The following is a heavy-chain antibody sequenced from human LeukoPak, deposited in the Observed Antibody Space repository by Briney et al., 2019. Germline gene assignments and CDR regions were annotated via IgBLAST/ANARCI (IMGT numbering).Heavy chain of an antibody. D-gene: IGHD1-26*01. V-gene: IGHV3-49*04. CDR2: IRSKAYGGTT. CDR3: TTYSGRYYGAAEYFLH. J-gene: IGHJ1*01. CDR1: GFTFGDYA. Sequence: GGSLRLSCRASGFTFGDYATSWVRQAPGKGLEWVGFIRSKAYGGTTECAASVKGRFTISRDDYKSVAYLQMNSLKTEDTAVYYCTTYSGRYYGAAEYFLHWGQGTLVSVSS.